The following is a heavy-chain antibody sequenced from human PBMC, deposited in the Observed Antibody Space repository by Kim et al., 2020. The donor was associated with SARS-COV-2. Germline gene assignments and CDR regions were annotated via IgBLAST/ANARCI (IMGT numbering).Heavy chain of an antibody. CDR2: IYPDDSDT. Sequence: GESLKISCKVSGYRFTDYWIGWVRQMPGKGLEWMGIIYPDDSDTRYSPSFQGQATFSADNSITTAYLQWSSLKASDTAIYYCARRSKPGNNVGTTFDYRG. CDR1: GYRFTDYW. V-gene: IGHV5-51*01. CDR3: ARRSKPGNNVGTTFDY. J-gene: IGHJ4*01. D-gene: IGHD1-1*01.